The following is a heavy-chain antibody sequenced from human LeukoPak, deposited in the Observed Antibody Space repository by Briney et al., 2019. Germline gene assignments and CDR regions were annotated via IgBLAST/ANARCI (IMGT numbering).Heavy chain of an antibody. J-gene: IGHJ4*02. CDR2: IIPIFGTA. CDR1: GGTFSSYA. D-gene: IGHD3-3*01. V-gene: IGHV1-69*05. Sequence: ASVKVSCKASGGTFSSYAISWVRQAPGQGLEWMGGIIPIFGTANYAQKFQGRVTMTTDTSTSTAYMELRSLRSDDTAVYYCARDQNYDFWSGYPNYFDYWGQGTLVTVSS. CDR3: ARDQNYDFWSGYPNYFDY.